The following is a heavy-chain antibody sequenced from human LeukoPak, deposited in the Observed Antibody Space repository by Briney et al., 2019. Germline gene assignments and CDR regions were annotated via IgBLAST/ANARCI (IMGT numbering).Heavy chain of an antibody. J-gene: IGHJ4*02. CDR3: ARSTSREVVPGDFDY. CDR1: GFTFSSHS. V-gene: IGHV3-48*01. D-gene: IGHD2-2*01. Sequence: GGSLRLSCAASGFTFSSHSMNWVRQAPGKGLEWVSYISSSSSTIYYADSVKGRFTISRDNAKNSLYLQMNSLGAEDTAVYYCARSTSREVVPGDFDYWGQGTLVTVSS. CDR2: ISSSSSTI.